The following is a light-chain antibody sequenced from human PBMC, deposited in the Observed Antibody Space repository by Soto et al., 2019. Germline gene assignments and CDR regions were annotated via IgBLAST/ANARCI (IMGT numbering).Light chain of an antibody. CDR3: QQCNRYPIT. CDR2: TAS. J-gene: IGKJ5*01. Sequence: DIQMTQSPSSLSASLGDRVTITCGASQGIRNALGWYQQKPGKAPKRLIYTASSLQSGVPSRFSGSGYGTEFTLTISSLQTDDSATYYCQQCNRYPITFGQGTRLEIK. CDR1: QGIRNA. V-gene: IGKV1-17*01.